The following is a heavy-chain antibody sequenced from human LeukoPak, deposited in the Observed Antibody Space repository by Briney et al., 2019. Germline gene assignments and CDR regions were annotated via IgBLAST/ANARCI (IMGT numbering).Heavy chain of an antibody. V-gene: IGHV4-59*01. Sequence: PSETLSLTCTVSGGSISSYYWSWIRQPPGKGLEWIGYIYYSGSTNYNPSLKSRVTISVDTSKNQFSLKLSSVTAADTAVYYCARAGPPGWFDPWGQGTLVTVSS. J-gene: IGHJ5*02. CDR2: IYYSGST. CDR1: GGSISSYY. CDR3: ARAGPPGWFDP. D-gene: IGHD3-10*01.